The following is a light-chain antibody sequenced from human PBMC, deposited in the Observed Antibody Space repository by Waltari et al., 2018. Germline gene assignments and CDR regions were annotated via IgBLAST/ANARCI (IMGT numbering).Light chain of an antibody. CDR1: QSVDSY. J-gene: IGKJ5*01. CDR3: QQRSNWPPIT. Sequence: EIVLTQSPATLSLSPGERATLSCRASQSVDSYLAWYQPKPGQAPRLLIYDASNRATGIPARFSVSGSGTDFTLTISSLEPEDFAVYYCQQRSNWPPITFGQGTRLEIK. V-gene: IGKV3-11*01. CDR2: DAS.